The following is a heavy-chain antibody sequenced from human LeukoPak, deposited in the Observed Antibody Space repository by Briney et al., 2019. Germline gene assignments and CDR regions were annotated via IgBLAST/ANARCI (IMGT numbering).Heavy chain of an antibody. V-gene: IGHV3-30-3*01. Sequence: PGRSLRLSCAASGFTFSSYAMHWVRQAPGKRLEWVAVISYDGSNKYYADSVKGRFTISRDNSKNTLYLQMNSLRAEDTAVYYCARGVRGYSYPIFDYWGQGTLVTVSS. J-gene: IGHJ4*02. D-gene: IGHD5-18*01. CDR3: ARGVRGYSYPIFDY. CDR1: GFTFSSYA. CDR2: ISYDGSNK.